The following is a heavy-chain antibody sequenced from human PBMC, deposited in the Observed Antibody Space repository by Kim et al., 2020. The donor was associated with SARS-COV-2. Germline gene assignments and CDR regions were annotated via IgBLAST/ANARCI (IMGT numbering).Heavy chain of an antibody. J-gene: IGHJ4*02. CDR3: ATSRGIVSAMQAHLDY. CDR2: FDPEDGET. V-gene: IGHV1-24*01. Sequence: ASVKVSCKVSGYTLTELSMHWVRQAPGKGLEWMGGFDPEDGETIYAQKFQGRVTMTEDTSTDTAYMELSSLRSEDTAVYYCATSRGIVSAMQAHLDYWGQGTLVTVSS. CDR1: GYTLTELS. D-gene: IGHD3-10*01.